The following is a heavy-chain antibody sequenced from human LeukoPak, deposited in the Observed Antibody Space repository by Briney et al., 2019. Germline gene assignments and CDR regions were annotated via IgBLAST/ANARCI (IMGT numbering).Heavy chain of an antibody. J-gene: IGHJ6*03. CDR2: IYYSGST. Sequence: KPSETLSLTCTVSGGSISSSSNYWGWIRQPPGKGLEWIGTIYYSGSTYYNPSLKSRVTISVDTSKLQFSLMLTSVAAADTAVYYCARHGSYYYYMDVWGKGTTVTVSS. CDR3: ARHGSYYYYMDV. V-gene: IGHV4-39*01. CDR1: GGSISSSSNY. D-gene: IGHD3-16*01.